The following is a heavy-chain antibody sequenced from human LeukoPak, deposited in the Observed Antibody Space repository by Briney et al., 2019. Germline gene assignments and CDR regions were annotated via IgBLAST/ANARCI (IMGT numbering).Heavy chain of an antibody. CDR3: AREYSSSSGSVSDY. J-gene: IGHJ4*02. Sequence: GGSLRLSCAASGFTFSSYNMNWGRQAPGKGLEWVSYITSSSSTIYYADSVKGRFTISRDNAKNSLYLQMNSLRDEDTAVYYCAREYSSSSGSVSDYWGQGTLVTVSS. V-gene: IGHV3-48*02. CDR1: GFTFSSYN. D-gene: IGHD6-6*01. CDR2: ITSSSSTI.